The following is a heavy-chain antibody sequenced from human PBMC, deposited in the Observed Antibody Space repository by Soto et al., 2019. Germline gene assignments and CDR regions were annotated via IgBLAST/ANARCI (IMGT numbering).Heavy chain of an antibody. D-gene: IGHD5-18*01. Sequence: QVQLQASGPGLVKPSETLSLTCTVSGGSISSYYCSWIRQPAGKGLEWIGRIYTSGSTNYNPSLKSRVTMSVDTSKNQFCLKRSSVTAADTAVYYCARDRDTAMTWGYFDYWGQGTLVTVSS. CDR1: GGSISSYY. CDR2: IYTSGST. J-gene: IGHJ4*02. CDR3: ARDRDTAMTWGYFDY. V-gene: IGHV4-4*07.